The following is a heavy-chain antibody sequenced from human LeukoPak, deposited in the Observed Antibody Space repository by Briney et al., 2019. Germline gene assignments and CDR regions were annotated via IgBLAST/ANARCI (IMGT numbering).Heavy chain of an antibody. J-gene: IGHJ4*02. V-gene: IGHV3-7*01. Sequence: PGGSLRLSCAASGFTSSNYWMSWVRQAPGKGLEWVANIKQDGSEKYYVDSVKGRFTISRDNAKNSLYLQMNSLRPDDTAVYYCARVWRPTVTTIGVFDYWGQGTLVTVSS. CDR2: IKQDGSEK. CDR3: ARVWRPTVTTIGVFDY. CDR1: GFTSSNYW. D-gene: IGHD4-17*01.